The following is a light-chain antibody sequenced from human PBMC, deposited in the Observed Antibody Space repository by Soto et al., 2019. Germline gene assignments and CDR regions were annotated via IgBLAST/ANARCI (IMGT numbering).Light chain of an antibody. CDR3: SSYTSRPALVV. CDR2: EVS. CDR1: FTDIGGYNY. V-gene: IGLV2-14*01. Sequence: QSALTQPASVSGSPGQSITISCIGTFTDIGGYNYVSSYQQHPGKAPKLMIYEVSNRPSGISNRFSGSKSGNTASLSISGLQADDEADYFCSSYTSRPALVVFGGGTKLTVL. J-gene: IGLJ3*02.